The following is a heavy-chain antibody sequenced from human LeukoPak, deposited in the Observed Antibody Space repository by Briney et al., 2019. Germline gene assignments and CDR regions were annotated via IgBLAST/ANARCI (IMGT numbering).Heavy chain of an antibody. CDR1: GFTFSSYA. CDR3: ARDRDSSGWYAG. J-gene: IGHJ4*02. Sequence: GGSLRLSCAASGFTFSSYAMHWVRQAPGKGLEWVAVISYDGSNKYYADSVKGRFTTSRDNSKNTLYLQMNSLRAEDTAVYYCARDRDSSGWYAGWGQGTLVTVSS. D-gene: IGHD6-19*01. V-gene: IGHV3-30*04. CDR2: ISYDGSNK.